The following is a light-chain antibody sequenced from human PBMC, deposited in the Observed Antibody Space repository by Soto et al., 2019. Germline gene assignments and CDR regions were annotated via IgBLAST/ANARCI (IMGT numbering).Light chain of an antibody. V-gene: IGKV3-15*01. CDR3: QQHNDWPLT. Sequence: EIVVTQSPATLSVSPGERVTLSCRASQSVSNNLAWYQQKPGQAPRLLIYGATATATGIPARFSGSESGTEFTLTISSLQSEDFAVYYCQQHNDWPLTFGGGTQVEIK. CDR1: QSVSNN. CDR2: GAT. J-gene: IGKJ4*01.